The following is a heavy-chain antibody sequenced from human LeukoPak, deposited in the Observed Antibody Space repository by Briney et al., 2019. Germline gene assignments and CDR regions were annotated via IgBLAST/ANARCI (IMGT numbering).Heavy chain of an antibody. CDR3: ARGHFWRGMVKLFDY. J-gene: IGHJ4*02. CDR1: GYTFTGYY. V-gene: IGHV1-2*02. D-gene: IGHD5-18*01. CDR2: INPNSGGT. Sequence: GASVKVSCKASGYTFTGYYMHWVRQAPGQGLEWMGWINPNSGGTNYAQKFQGRVTMTRDTSISTAYMELSRLRSDDTAVYYCARGHFWRGMVKLFDYWGQGTLVTVSS.